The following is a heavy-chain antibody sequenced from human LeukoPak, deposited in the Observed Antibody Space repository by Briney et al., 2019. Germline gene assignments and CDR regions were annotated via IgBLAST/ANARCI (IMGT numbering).Heavy chain of an antibody. CDR1: GFTFSSYA. CDR3: AKMNVLTGYYTPNFDF. Sequence: GGSLRLSCAASGFTFSSYAMSWVRQAPREGLEWVSVVSGSGSSTDYADSVKGRFTISRDNSKNTLYLQMSSLSAEDTAVYYCAKMNVLTGYYTPNFDFWGQGTLVTVSS. CDR2: VSGSGSST. V-gene: IGHV3-23*01. J-gene: IGHJ4*02. D-gene: IGHD3-9*01.